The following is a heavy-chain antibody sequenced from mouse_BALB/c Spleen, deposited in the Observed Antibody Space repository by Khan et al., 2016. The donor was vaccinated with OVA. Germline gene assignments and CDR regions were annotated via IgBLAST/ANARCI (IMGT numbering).Heavy chain of an antibody. J-gene: IGHJ1*01. V-gene: IGHV2-4*02. CDR3: DRLYDYEVYFDV. D-gene: IGHD2-4*01. CDR2: IWSGCST. CDR1: GFSLTYYG. Sequence: HVQPQQSGPGLLQPSQDLSITCTVTGFSLTYYGVPWVSQPPGKGLQWLGVIWSGCSTDYDAAFISRLSINMDNSTSQVFFKMYSLRGDDTVIYYWDRLYDYEVYFDVWGAGTTVTVSS.